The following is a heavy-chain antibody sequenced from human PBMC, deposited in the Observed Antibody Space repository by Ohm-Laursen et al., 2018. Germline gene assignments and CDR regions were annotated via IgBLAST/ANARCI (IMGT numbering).Heavy chain of an antibody. Sequence: SETLSLTCAVYGGSFSGYYWSWIRQPPGKGLEWIGEINHSGSTNYNPSLKSRVTISVDTSKNQFSLKLSSVTAADTAVYYCARHVEWGPGLVWFDPWGQGTLVTVSS. V-gene: IGHV4-34*01. CDR2: INHSGST. D-gene: IGHD3-3*01. CDR3: ARHVEWGPGLVWFDP. CDR1: GGSFSGYY. J-gene: IGHJ5*02.